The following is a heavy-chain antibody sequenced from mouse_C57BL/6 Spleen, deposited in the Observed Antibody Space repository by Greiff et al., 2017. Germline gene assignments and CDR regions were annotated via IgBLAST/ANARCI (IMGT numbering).Heavy chain of an antibody. CDR3: ARSDDGYYGSFAY. CDR1: GYAFSSSW. J-gene: IGHJ3*01. D-gene: IGHD2-3*01. V-gene: IGHV1-82*01. CDR2: IYPGDGDT. Sequence: VQLQQSGPELVKPGASVQISCKASGYAFSSSWMNWVKQRPGKGLEWIGRIYPGDGDTNYNGKFKGKATLTADKSSSTAYMQLSSLTSEDSAVYFCARSDDGYYGSFAYWGQGTLVTVSA.